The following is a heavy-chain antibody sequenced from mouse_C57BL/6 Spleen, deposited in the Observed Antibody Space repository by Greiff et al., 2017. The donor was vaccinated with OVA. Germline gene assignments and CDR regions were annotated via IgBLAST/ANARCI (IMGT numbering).Heavy chain of an antibody. Sequence: QVQLQQSGAELVRPGTSVKVSCKASGYAFTNYLIEWVKQRPGQGLEWIGVINPGSGGTNYNEKFKGKATLTADKSSSTAYMQLSSLTSEDSAVYFCAREAYYDPFAYWGQGTLVTVSA. V-gene: IGHV1-54*01. J-gene: IGHJ3*01. CDR3: AREAYYDPFAY. D-gene: IGHD2-10*01. CDR1: GYAFTNYL. CDR2: INPGSGGT.